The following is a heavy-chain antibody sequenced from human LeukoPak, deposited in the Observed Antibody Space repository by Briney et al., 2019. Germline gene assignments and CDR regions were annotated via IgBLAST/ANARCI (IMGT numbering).Heavy chain of an antibody. Sequence: GGSLRLSCAASGFTFSSYSMNWVRQAPGKGLEWVSSISSSSSDINYADSVKGRFTISRDNSKNTLYLQMNSLRAEDTAVYYCARDPFALYYFDYWGQGTLVTVSS. V-gene: IGHV3-21*01. CDR3: ARDPFALYYFDY. CDR2: ISSSSSDI. J-gene: IGHJ4*02. CDR1: GFTFSSYS.